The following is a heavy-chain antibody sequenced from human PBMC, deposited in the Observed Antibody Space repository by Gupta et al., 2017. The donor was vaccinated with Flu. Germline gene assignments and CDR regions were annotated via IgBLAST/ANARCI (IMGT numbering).Heavy chain of an antibody. V-gene: IGHV4-59*01. J-gene: IGHJ6*03. D-gene: IGHD3-3*01. CDR2: ISYTGIT. CDR3: ARSAAMFGVVTGYYMDV. CDR1: GGSINSYY. Sequence: QVQLQESGPGLVKPSETLSLTCIVSGGSINSYYWSWVRQPPGKGLEWIGYISYTGITNYNSSLKSRVTISVDTSKNQFSLKVTSVTAADTAVYYCARSAAMFGVVTGYYMDVWGKGTTVTVSS.